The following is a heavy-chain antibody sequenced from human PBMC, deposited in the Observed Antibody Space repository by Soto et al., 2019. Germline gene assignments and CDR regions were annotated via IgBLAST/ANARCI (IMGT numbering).Heavy chain of an antibody. CDR2: IFYTGAT. D-gene: IGHD2-15*01. CDR1: GDSISSRSHY. V-gene: IGHV4-31*11. Sequence: SETLSLTCAVSGDSISSRSHYWNWIRRVPGKGLEFIGYIFYTGATYYNPSLRGRISMSVDTSKNQFSLTLRSVTAADTAIYYCAREGRHSGGMRESWFDPWGQGTQVTVSS. CDR3: AREGRHSGGMRESWFDP. J-gene: IGHJ5*02.